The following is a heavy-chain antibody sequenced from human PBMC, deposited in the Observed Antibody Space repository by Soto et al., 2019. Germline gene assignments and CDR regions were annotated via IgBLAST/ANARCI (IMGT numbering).Heavy chain of an antibody. V-gene: IGHV1-8*01. J-gene: IGHJ6*02. CDR2: MNPNSGNT. D-gene: IGHD1-7*01. CDR3: ARGLNWNYRLNYYYGMDV. CDR1: GYTFTSYD. Sequence: AASVKVSCKASGYTFTSYDINWVRQATGQGLEWMGWMNPNSGNTGYAQKFQGRVTMTRNTSISTAYMELSSLRSEDTAVYYCARGLNWNYRLNYYYGMDVWGQGTTVTVSS.